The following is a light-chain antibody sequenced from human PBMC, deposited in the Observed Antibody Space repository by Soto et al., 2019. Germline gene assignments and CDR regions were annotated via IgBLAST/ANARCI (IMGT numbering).Light chain of an antibody. J-gene: IGKJ1*01. V-gene: IGKV3-15*01. CDR1: ESVGSH. CDR2: SAS. Sequence: EIVMTQSPVTLSVSPGERATLSCRASESVGSHLAWYQQKPGQAPRLLIHSASTRATNLPARFTGSASGTQFTLTISSLQSQDSAIYYCQQCQTWPTWMFAQGTKVVIK. CDR3: QQCQTWPTWM.